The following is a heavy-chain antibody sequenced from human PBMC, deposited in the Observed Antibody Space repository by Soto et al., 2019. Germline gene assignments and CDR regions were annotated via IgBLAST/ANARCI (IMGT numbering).Heavy chain of an antibody. CDR3: ARGRGGSYGGNSAHFDI. V-gene: IGHV3-33*01. Sequence: QVQLVESGGGVVQPGTSLRLSCEASGFTFSGFGMHWVRQAPGKGLAWVAVIWYDGSKKYYADCVKGRFTISRDNSKNELYLQMNSLRAEDTAVYYCARGRGGSYGGNSAHFDIWGQGTLVTVSS. J-gene: IGHJ3*02. CDR2: IWYDGSKK. D-gene: IGHD4-17*01. CDR1: GFTFSGFG.